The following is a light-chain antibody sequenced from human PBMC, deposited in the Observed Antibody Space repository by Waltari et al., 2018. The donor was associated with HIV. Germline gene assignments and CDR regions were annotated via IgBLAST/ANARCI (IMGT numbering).Light chain of an antibody. Sequence: SSELTPDPAVSAALGQTVRLTFQGDRLQSYYASWYQQKPGQAPVLVIYGKNNRPSGIPDRFSGSSSGNTASLTITGAQAEDEADYYCNSRDSSGNHLRVFGGGTKLTVL. CDR1: RLQSYY. CDR2: GKN. J-gene: IGLJ3*02. CDR3: NSRDSSGNHLRV. V-gene: IGLV3-19*01.